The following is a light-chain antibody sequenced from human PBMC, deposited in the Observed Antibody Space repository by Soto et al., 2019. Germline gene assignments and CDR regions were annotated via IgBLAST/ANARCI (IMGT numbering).Light chain of an antibody. Sequence: EIVLPPSPCTLSLSPGERSTLSCRASQSFGXSYLAWYERKPGQAPRLLIXGPSSRATGIPDRFSGSGSGTDFTLTLSRLEPEEFAVYYCQQYGSSLAWTFGQGTKVDIK. J-gene: IGKJ1*01. CDR1: QSFGXSY. CDR3: QQYGSSLAWT. CDR2: GPS. V-gene: IGKV3-20*01.